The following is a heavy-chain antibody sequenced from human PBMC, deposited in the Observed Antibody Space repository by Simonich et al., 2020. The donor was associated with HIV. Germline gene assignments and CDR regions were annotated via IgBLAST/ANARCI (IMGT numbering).Heavy chain of an antibody. D-gene: IGHD1-26*01. J-gene: IGHJ4*02. CDR1: GYTYINYG. CDR2: ITVSNRNT. CDR3: ARDLPIGSYFDY. Sequence: QVQLVQSGAEVKKPGASVKVSCKASGYTYINYGINWVRQAPGQGLEWMGRITVSNRNTDSAQKFRGRRNLTTDTSTTTAYMELRSLRSDDTAVYYCARDLPIGSYFDYWGQGTLVTVSS. V-gene: IGHV1-18*01.